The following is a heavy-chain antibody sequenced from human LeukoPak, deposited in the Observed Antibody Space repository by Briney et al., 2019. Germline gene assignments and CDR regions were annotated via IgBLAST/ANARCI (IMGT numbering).Heavy chain of an antibody. CDR3: ASRGVFSGPPWESHRQTDAFDI. V-gene: IGHV1-18*01. D-gene: IGHD3-10*01. CDR1: GGTFSSYA. J-gene: IGHJ3*02. Sequence: ASVKVSCKASGGTFSSYAISWVRQAPGQGLEWMGWISAYNGNTNYAQKLQGRVTMTTDTSTSTAYMELRSLRSDDTAVYYCASRGVFSGPPWESHRQTDAFDIWGQGTMVTVSS. CDR2: ISAYNGNT.